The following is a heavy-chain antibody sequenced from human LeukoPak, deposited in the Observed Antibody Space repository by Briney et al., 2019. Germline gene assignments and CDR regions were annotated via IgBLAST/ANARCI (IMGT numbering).Heavy chain of an antibody. J-gene: IGHJ6*02. CDR3: ARERAGESSSWYDLGYYYYGLDV. CDR2: ITYDGSQT. CDR1: GFTFSHSA. D-gene: IGHD6-13*01. Sequence: HPGGSLRLSCTASGFTFSHSAMHWVRQAPGKGLEWVAVITYDGSQTYFADSVKGRFTISRDNSKNTLFVQMNSLKPEDTAVYYCARERAGESSSWYDLGYYYYGLDVWGQGTTVTVSS. V-gene: IGHV3-30*04.